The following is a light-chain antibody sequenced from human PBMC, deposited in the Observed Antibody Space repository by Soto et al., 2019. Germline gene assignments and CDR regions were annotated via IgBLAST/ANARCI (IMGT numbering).Light chain of an antibody. Sequence: QSVLTQPPSVSAAPGQKVTISCSGSSSNIGNNYVSWYQQLPGTAPKLLIYENNKRPSRIPDRFSGSKSGTSATLGITGLQTGDEDDYYCGTLDSSLSAGAVFGGGTQLTVL. CDR1: SSNIGNNY. CDR3: GTLDSSLSAGAV. V-gene: IGLV1-51*02. CDR2: ENN. J-gene: IGLJ7*01.